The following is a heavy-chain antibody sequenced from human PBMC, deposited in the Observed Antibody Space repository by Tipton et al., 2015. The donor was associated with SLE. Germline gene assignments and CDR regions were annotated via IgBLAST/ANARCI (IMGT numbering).Heavy chain of an antibody. V-gene: IGHV3-43*01. CDR3: ARSPSGSLDAFDI. CDR1: GFTFDEYT. CDR2: ISRDGINT. Sequence: GSLRLSCAASGFTFDEYTMDWVRQAPGKGLEWVSLISRDGINTYYVDSVKGRFTISRDNSKNSLYLQMNSLRTEDTALYYCARSPSGSLDAFDIWGQGTLVTVSS. J-gene: IGHJ3*02. D-gene: IGHD3-10*01.